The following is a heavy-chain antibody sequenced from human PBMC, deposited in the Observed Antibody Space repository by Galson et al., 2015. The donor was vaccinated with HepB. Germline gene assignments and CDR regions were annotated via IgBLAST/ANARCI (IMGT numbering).Heavy chain of an antibody. D-gene: IGHD3-10*01. Sequence: SVKVSCKASGGTFSSYAISWVRQAPGQGLEWMGGIIPIFGTANYTQKFQGRVTITADESTSTAYMELSSLRSEDTAVYYCAEGGGSGSYYKNGYYYYMDVWGKETTVTVSS. CDR2: IIPIFGTA. J-gene: IGHJ6*03. CDR3: AEGGGSGSYYKNGYYYYMDV. CDR1: GGTFSSYA. V-gene: IGHV1-69*13.